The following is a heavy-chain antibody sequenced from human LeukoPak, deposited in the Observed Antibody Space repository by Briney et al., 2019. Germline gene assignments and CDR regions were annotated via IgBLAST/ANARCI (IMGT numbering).Heavy chain of an antibody. V-gene: IGHV5-51*01. J-gene: IGHJ4*02. D-gene: IGHD4-17*01. Sequence: NRGESLKISCKGSGYSFTTYWIGWVRQMPGKGLEWMGIIYPGDSDTRYSPSFQGQITISADKSISTAYLQWSSLKASDTAMYYCARLDGDPVSGFDYWGQGTLVTVSS. CDR1: GYSFTTYW. CDR2: IYPGDSDT. CDR3: ARLDGDPVSGFDY.